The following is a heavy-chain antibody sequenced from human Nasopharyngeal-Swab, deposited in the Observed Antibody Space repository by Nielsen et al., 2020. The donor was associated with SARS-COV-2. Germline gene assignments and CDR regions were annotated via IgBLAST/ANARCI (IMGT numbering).Heavy chain of an antibody. D-gene: IGHD5-12*01. V-gene: IGHV5-51*01. CDR2: IYPRDSDT. Sequence: KVSCKGSGYSFTSYWIAWVRQMPGKGLEWMGIIYPRDSDTRYSPPFQGQVTISDDKSISTAYLQWSSLKASDTAMYYCVRPEGVATSFKYYFQYGMDVWGQGTMVTVPS. CDR1: GYSFTSYW. CDR3: VRPEGVATSFKYYFQYGMDV. J-gene: IGHJ6*02.